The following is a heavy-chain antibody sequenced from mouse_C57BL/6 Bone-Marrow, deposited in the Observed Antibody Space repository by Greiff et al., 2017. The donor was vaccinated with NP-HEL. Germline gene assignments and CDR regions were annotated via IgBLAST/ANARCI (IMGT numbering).Heavy chain of an antibody. Sequence: EVMLVESGGGLVQPGGSMKLSCVASGFTFSNYWMNWVRQSPEKGLEWVAQIRLKSDNYATHYAESVKGRFTISRDDSKSSVYLQMNNLRAEDTGIYYCTRITTVPFAYWGQGTLVTVSA. CDR3: TRITTVPFAY. D-gene: IGHD1-1*01. V-gene: IGHV6-3*01. J-gene: IGHJ3*01. CDR2: IRLKSDNYAT. CDR1: GFTFSNYW.